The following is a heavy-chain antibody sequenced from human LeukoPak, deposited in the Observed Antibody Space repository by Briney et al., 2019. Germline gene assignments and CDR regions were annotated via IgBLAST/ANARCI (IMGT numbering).Heavy chain of an antibody. CDR3: AKEVYYYDSSGYYYY. V-gene: IGHV3-23*01. D-gene: IGHD3-22*01. J-gene: IGHJ4*02. Sequence: GGSLRLSCAASGFTFDDYAMHWVRQAPGKGLEWVSAISGSGGSTYYADSVKGRFTISRDNSKNTLYLQMNSLRAEDTAVYYCAKEVYYYDSSGYYYYWGQGTLVTVSS. CDR2: ISGSGGST. CDR1: GFTFDDYA.